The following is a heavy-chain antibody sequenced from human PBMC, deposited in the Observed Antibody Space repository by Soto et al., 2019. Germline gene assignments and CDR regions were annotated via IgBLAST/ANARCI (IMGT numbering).Heavy chain of an antibody. J-gene: IGHJ6*02. D-gene: IGHD2-8*02. CDR3: VRDPGGSGGGLWLSFYYGVDV. CDR2: MYHAGTT. V-gene: IGHV4-38-2*02. CDR1: GYAIGTGYY. Sequence: SETLSLTCVVSGYAIGTGYYWGWVRQPPGKGLEWLGSMYHAGTTYFNPSLKNRLTLSVDTSKNQFSLRLSSVTAADTAVYYCVRDPGGSGGGLWLSFYYGVDVWGQGTTVTVS.